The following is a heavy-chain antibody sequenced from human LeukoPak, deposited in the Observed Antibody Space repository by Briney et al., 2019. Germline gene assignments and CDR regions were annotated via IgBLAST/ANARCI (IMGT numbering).Heavy chain of an antibody. CDR1: GGTFSSYA. CDR3: ARGRGGLAMVRGVKVRGFDP. V-gene: IGHV1-8*02. J-gene: IGHJ5*02. CDR2: MNPNSGNT. Sequence: ASVKVSCKASGGTFSSYAINWVRQATGQGLEWVGWMNPNSGNTGYAQKFQGRVTMTRNTSISTAYMELSSLRSEDTAVYYCARGRGGLAMVRGVKVRGFDPWGQGTLVTVSS. D-gene: IGHD3-10*01.